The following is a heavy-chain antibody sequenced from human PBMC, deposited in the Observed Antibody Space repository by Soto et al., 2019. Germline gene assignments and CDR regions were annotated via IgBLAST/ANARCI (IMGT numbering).Heavy chain of an antibody. CDR1: EFIFSSYA. J-gene: IGHJ4*02. V-gene: IGHV3-30-3*01. Sequence: QVHLVESGGGVAQPGGSLRLSCAASEFIFSSYAMHWIRQAPGKGLEWLAVISFDGNIIQYADSVKGRFIISRDNSKNTLYLQMNSLRGDDTAVYYCARTFDTITYYFDYWGQGTLVNVSS. D-gene: IGHD3-9*01. CDR3: ARTFDTITYYFDY. CDR2: ISFDGNII.